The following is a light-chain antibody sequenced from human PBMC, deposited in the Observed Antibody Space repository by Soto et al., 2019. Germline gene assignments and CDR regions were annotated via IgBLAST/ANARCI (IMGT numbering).Light chain of an antibody. J-gene: IGKJ1*01. CDR3: QQYGSSPPWT. CDR1: QSVSSSY. CDR2: GAS. Sequence: ENVLTQSPGTLSLSPGERATLSCRASQSVSSSYLAWYQQKPGQAPRVLIYGASSRATGIPDRFSGSGSGTDFTLTISRLEPEDFAVYYCQQYGSSPPWTFGQGTKVEIK. V-gene: IGKV3-20*01.